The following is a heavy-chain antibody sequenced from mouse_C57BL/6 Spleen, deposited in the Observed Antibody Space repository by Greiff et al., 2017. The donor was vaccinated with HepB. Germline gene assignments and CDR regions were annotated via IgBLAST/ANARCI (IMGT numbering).Heavy chain of an antibody. D-gene: IGHD2-1*01. CDR3: ARSGGLYYGNYTSYAMDY. V-gene: IGHV1-50*01. CDR2: IDPSDSYT. CDR1: GYTFTSYW. Sequence: QVQLQQPGAELVKPGASVKLSCKASGYTFTSYWMQWVKQRPGQGLEWIGEIDPSDSYTNYNQKFKGKATLTVDTSSSTAYMQLSSLTSEDSAVYYCARSGGLYYGNYTSYAMDYWGQGTSVTVSS. J-gene: IGHJ4*01.